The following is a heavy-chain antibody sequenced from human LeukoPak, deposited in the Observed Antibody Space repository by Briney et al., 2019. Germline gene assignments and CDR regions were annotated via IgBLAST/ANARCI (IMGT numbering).Heavy chain of an antibody. CDR3: AKDRQKRYYYDSSGYYYLDAFDI. CDR2: ISGSGGST. Sequence: PGGSLRLSCAASGFSFSSYAMSWVRQAPGKGLEWVSAISGSGGSTYYADSVKGRFTISRDNSKNTLYLQMNSLRAEDTAVYYCAKDRQKRYYYDSSGYYYLDAFDIWGQGTMVTVSS. CDR1: GFSFSSYA. V-gene: IGHV3-23*01. D-gene: IGHD3-22*01. J-gene: IGHJ3*02.